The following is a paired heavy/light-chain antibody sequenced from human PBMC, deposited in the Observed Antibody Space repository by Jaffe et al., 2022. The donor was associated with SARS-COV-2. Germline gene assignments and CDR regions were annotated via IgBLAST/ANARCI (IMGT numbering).Light chain of an antibody. Sequence: QSALTQPASVSGSPGQSITVSCTGTNSDVGGYNYVSWYQQHPGKAPKLMIYDVSNRPSGVSNRFSGSKSGNTASLTISGLQAEDEADYYCSSYTNSRTWVFGGGTKLTVL. CDR3: SSYTNSRTWV. CDR1: NSDVGGYNY. CDR2: DVS. J-gene: IGLJ3*02. V-gene: IGLV2-14*01.
Heavy chain of an antibody. V-gene: IGHV3-23*01. J-gene: IGHJ4*02. Sequence: EVQLLESGGGSVQPGGSLRLSCAASGFTFSSYAMNWVRQAPGKGLEWVSAISGSGGSTYYAYYADSVKGRFTISRDNSKNTLYLQMNSLRAEDTAVYYCANLLSSGHIRPGTPTSDYWGQGTLVTVSS. CDR2: ISGSGGSTYYA. D-gene: IGHD3-22*01. CDR3: ANLLSSGHIRPGTPTSDY. CDR1: GFTFSSYA.